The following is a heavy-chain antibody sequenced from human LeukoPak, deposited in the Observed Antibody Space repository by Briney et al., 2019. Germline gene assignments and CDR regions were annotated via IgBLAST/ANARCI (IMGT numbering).Heavy chain of an antibody. CDR3: ARGYYAGRGHHFEY. D-gene: IGHD3-22*01. V-gene: IGHV3-30*03. CDR1: GFTFSSYG. CDR2: ISYDGSNK. Sequence: GGSLRLSCAASGFTFSSYGMHWVRQAPGKGLEWVAVISYDGSNKYYADSVRGRFTISRDNSKNTLYLQMNSLRAEDTAVYYCARGYYAGRGHHFEYWGQGTLVTVSS. J-gene: IGHJ4*02.